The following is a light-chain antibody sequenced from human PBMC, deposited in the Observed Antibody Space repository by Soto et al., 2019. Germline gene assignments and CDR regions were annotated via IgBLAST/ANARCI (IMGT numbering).Light chain of an antibody. Sequence: ENVMNKSPATLSVSPGERATLYCRASQSVSSNLVWYQQKPGQAPRLLIYGASTRATGIPFKFIGSGSGTEFTLNISSLQSEDFAVYYCQQYNNWPSLTFGGGTKVDI. V-gene: IGKV3-15*01. CDR2: GAS. CDR1: QSVSSN. CDR3: QQYNNWPSLT. J-gene: IGKJ4*01.